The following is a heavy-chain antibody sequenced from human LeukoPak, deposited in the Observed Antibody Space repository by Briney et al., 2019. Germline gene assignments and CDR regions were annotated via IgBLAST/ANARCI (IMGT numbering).Heavy chain of an antibody. CDR1: GGSISSGGYY. CDR2: IHYSGST. CDR3: ARMYGSGSYYYYYGMDV. D-gene: IGHD3-10*01. V-gene: IGHV4-31*03. J-gene: IGHJ6*02. Sequence: ASETLSLTCTVSGGSISSGGYYWSWIRQHPGKGLEWIGYIHYSGSTYYNPSLKSRVTISVDTSKNQFSLKLGSVTAADTAVYYCARMYGSGSYYYYYGMDVWGQGTTVTVSS.